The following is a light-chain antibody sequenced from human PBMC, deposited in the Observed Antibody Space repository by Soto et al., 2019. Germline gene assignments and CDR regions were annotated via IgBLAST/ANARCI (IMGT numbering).Light chain of an antibody. J-gene: IGKJ2*01. Sequence: EIVLTQSPNTLSLSPGERATLSCRASQSVSSGYLVWYQQKPGQAPRLLIYGASSRATGIPDRFSGSGSGTDFTLTISRLEPEDFAVYYCQQRSNWPHTFGPGTKLEIK. CDR2: GAS. CDR1: QSVSSGY. V-gene: IGKV3D-20*02. CDR3: QQRSNWPHT.